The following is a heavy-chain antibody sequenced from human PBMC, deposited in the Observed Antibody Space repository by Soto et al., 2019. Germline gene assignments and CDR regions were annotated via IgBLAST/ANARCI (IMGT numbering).Heavy chain of an antibody. CDR1: GYTFTSYY. J-gene: IGHJ4*02. CDR3: ARVGGYSYGGVDH. CDR2: INPSGGST. D-gene: IGHD5-18*01. Sequence: QVQLVQSGAEVKKPGASVKVSCKASGYTFTSYYMHWVRQAPGQGLEWMGIINPSGGSTTYAQKSERRITMTRDTSTSTVYLELSSLRSADTAVYYCARVGGYSYGGVDHWGQGTLVNVSS. V-gene: IGHV1-46*01.